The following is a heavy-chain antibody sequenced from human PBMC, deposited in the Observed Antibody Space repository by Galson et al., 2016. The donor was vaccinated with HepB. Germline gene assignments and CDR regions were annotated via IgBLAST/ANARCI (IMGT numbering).Heavy chain of an antibody. J-gene: IGHJ6*02. Sequence: SLRLSCAASGFNFRDYAMNWVRQTPGKGLEWISYISRNGDTIYYADSVQGRFTVSRDNAKKSLYLHMSSLRDDDTARYFCARELWLTVVSHYYGVDVWGQGTTVTVSS. CDR3: ARELWLTVVSHYYGVDV. CDR2: ISRNGDTI. D-gene: IGHD4-11*01. CDR1: GFNFRDYA. V-gene: IGHV3-48*02.